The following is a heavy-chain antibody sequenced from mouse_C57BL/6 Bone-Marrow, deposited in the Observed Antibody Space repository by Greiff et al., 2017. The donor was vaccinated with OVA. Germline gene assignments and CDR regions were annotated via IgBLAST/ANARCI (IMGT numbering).Heavy chain of an antibody. Sequence: VQLQQSGPELVKPGASVKISCKATGYSFTDYNMNWVKQSNGKSLEWIGVINPNNGTTSYNQKFKGKATLTVDQSSSTAYMKLNSLTSEDSAVYSCAFYCGSGYGCFDVGGTGTTATVSS. CDR3: AFYCGSGYGCFDV. V-gene: IGHV1-39*01. J-gene: IGHJ1*03. CDR2: INPNNGTT. D-gene: IGHD1-1*01. CDR1: GYSFTDYN.